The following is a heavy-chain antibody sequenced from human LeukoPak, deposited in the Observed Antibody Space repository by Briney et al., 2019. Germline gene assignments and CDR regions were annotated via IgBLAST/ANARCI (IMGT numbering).Heavy chain of an antibody. CDR2: IYPGDSDT. J-gene: IGHJ6*02. Sequence: GESLQISFQGSGYRFTSYWIGWVRPMPGKGLEWMGIIYPGDSDTRYSPSFQGQVTISADKSISTAYLQWSSLKASDTAMYYCARLGGGYYDSSGYSPSVLGYYYGMDVWGQGTTVTVSS. V-gene: IGHV5-51*01. CDR1: GYRFTSYW. D-gene: IGHD3-22*01. CDR3: ARLGGGYYDSSGYSPSVLGYYYGMDV.